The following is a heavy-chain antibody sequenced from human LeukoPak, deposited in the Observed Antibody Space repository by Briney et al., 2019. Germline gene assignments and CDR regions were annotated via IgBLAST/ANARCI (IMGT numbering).Heavy chain of an antibody. Sequence: GGSLRLSCAASGFTFSSYWMHWVHQGPGKGLVWVSRINSDGSRTIYADSVKGRFTISRDSAKNTLYLQMNSLRAEDTAVYYCAGEVGDYYDSSGSFGYWGQGTLVTVSS. CDR1: GFTFSSYW. J-gene: IGHJ4*02. CDR3: AGEVGDYYDSSGSFGY. D-gene: IGHD3-22*01. V-gene: IGHV3-74*01. CDR2: INSDGSRT.